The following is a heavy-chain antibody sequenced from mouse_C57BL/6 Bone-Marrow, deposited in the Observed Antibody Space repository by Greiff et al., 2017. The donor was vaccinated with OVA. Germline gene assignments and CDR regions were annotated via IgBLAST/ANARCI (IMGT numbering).Heavy chain of an antibody. Sequence: VQLQQSGPELVKPGASVKISCKASGYTFTDYYINWVKQRPGQGLEWIGWIFPGSGSTYYNEKFKGKATLTADKSSSTAYMELRSLTSEDSAVYFCARTPLYYGNYGWYFDVWGTGTTVTVSS. J-gene: IGHJ1*03. D-gene: IGHD2-1*01. V-gene: IGHV1-75*01. CDR2: IFPGSGST. CDR3: ARTPLYYGNYGWYFDV. CDR1: GYTFTDYY.